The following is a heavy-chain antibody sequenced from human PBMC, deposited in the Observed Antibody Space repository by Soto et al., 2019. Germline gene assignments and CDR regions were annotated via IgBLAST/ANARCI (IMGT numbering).Heavy chain of an antibody. Sequence: QVQLVESGGGVVQPGRSLRLSCAASGFTFSSYGMHWVRQAPGKGLEWVAVISYDGSNKYYADSVKGRFTISRDNSKNTLYLQMNSLRAEDTAVYYCEKIMEPVTPAVDAFDIWGQGTMVTVSS. CDR3: EKIMEPVTPAVDAFDI. CDR1: GFTFSSYG. CDR2: ISYDGSNK. D-gene: IGHD4-17*01. V-gene: IGHV3-30*18. J-gene: IGHJ3*02.